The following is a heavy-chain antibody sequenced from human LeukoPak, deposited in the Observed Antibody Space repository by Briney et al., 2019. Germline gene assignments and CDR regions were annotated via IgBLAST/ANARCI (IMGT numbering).Heavy chain of an antibody. J-gene: IGHJ4*02. CDR1: GYTFTINH. CDR3: TKLATSDTGETY. Sequence: ASVKVSCKASGYTFTINHIHWVRQAPGQGLEWMGVINPSGDSTTYAQNFQGRVTMTRDTSTSTVYMELRSLRSEDTAIYYCTKLATSDTGETYWGQGTLVTVSS. CDR2: INPSGDST. V-gene: IGHV1-46*01. D-gene: IGHD3-16*01.